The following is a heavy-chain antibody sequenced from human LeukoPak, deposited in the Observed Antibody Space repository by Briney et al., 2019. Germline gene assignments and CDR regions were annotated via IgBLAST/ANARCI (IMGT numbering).Heavy chain of an antibody. D-gene: IGHD6-13*01. Sequence: SETLSLTCTVSGGSISSYYWSWIRQPPGKGLEWIGYIYYSGSTNYNPSLKSRVTISVDTSKNQFSLKLSSVTAADTAVYYCARVVVAAGTEFKNWGQGTLVTVSS. CDR2: IYYSGST. CDR3: ARVVVAAGTEFKN. V-gene: IGHV4-59*01. CDR1: GGSISSYY. J-gene: IGHJ4*02.